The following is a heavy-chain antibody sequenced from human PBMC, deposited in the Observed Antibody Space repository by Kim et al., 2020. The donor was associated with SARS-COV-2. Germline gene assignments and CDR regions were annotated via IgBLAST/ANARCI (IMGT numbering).Heavy chain of an antibody. Sequence: GGSLRLSCAASGFTFSSYGMHWVRQAPGKGLEWVAVISYDGSNKYYADSVKGRFTISRDNSKNTLYLQMNSLRAEDTAVYYCAPGTGDYWGQGTLVTVSS. J-gene: IGHJ4*02. CDR1: GFTFSSYG. V-gene: IGHV3-30*03. CDR2: ISYDGSNK. CDR3: APGTGDY. D-gene: IGHD3-10*01.